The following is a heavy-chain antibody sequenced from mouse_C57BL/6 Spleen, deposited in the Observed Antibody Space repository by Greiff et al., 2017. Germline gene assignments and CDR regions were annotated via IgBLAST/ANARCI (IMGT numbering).Heavy chain of an antibody. CDR2: IYPGDGDT. D-gene: IGHD2-4*01. J-gene: IGHJ2*01. Sequence: VKLQESGPELVKPGASVKISCKASGYAFSSSWMNWVKQRPGKGLEWIGRIYPGDGDTNYNGKFKGKATLTADKSSSTAYMQLSSLTSEDSAVYFCARLSYDYGDYWGQGTTLTVSS. CDR1: GYAFSSSW. CDR3: ARLSYDYGDY. V-gene: IGHV1-82*01.